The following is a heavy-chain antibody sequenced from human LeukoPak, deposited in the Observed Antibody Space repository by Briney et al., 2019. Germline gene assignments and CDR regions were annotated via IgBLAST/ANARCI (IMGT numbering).Heavy chain of an antibody. J-gene: IGHJ4*02. CDR2: IKQDGSEK. CDR1: GFTFSSYW. V-gene: IGHV3-7*01. Sequence: GGSLRLSCAASGFTFSSYWMSWVRKAPGQGLERVANIKQDGSEKTYVESVKGLFTISRDNAKNSLYLQMNSLRAEDTAVYYCAREGVWNEVFDYWGQGTLVTVSS. D-gene: IGHD1-1*01. CDR3: AREGVWNEVFDY.